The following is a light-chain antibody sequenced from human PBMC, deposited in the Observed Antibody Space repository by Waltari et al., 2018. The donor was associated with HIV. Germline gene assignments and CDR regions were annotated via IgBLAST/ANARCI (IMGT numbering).Light chain of an antibody. CDR1: QGVSNS. J-gene: IGKJ1*01. Sequence: DIQMTQSPSSLSASLGDRVTITCRASQGVSNSLAWYQQKPGKPPKLLLYAPSKLESGVPSRFSGRRSGTDYTLTISSLQPEDFATYYCQQYYSSPRTFGQGTKVEIK. CDR2: APS. CDR3: QQYYSSPRT. V-gene: IGKV1-NL1*01.